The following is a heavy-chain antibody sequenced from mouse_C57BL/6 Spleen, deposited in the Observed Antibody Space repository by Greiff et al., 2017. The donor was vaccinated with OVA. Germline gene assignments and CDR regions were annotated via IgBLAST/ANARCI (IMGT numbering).Heavy chain of an antibody. J-gene: IGHJ2*01. CDR1: GYTFTSYW. CDR2: IYPNSGST. Sequence: QVQLQQSGAELVKPGASVKLSCKASGYTFTSYWMHWVKQRPGQGLEWIGMIYPNSGSTNYNEKFKGKATLTVDKSSSTAYMQLSSLTSEDSAVYYCARKGLTGHYFDYWGQGTTLTVSS. V-gene: IGHV1-64*01. D-gene: IGHD4-1*01. CDR3: ARKGLTGHYFDY.